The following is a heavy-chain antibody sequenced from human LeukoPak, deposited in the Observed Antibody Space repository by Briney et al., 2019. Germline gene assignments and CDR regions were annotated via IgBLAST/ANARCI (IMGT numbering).Heavy chain of an antibody. J-gene: IGHJ6*03. V-gene: IGHV1-18*01. D-gene: IGHD2-2*01. CDR2: ISAYNGNT. Sequence: ASVKVSCKASGYTFTSYGISWVRQAPGQGLEWMGWISAYNGNTNYAQKLQGRVIMTTDTSTSTAYMELRSLRSDDTAVYYCARDGYCSSTSCPLDPYYYYYMDVWGKGTTVTVSS. CDR3: ARDGYCSSTSCPLDPYYYYYMDV. CDR1: GYTFTSYG.